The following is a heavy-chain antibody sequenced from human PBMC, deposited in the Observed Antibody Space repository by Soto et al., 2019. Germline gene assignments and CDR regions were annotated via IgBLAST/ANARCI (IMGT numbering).Heavy chain of an antibody. D-gene: IGHD6-6*01. Sequence: PSETLSLTCTVSGGSISSSSYYWGWIRQPPGKGLEWIGSIYYSGSTYYNPSLKSRVTISVDTSKNQFSLKLSSVTAADTAVYYCARWIAARRGFGYWGQGTLVTVSS. J-gene: IGHJ4*02. CDR1: GGSISSSSYY. CDR2: IYYSGST. V-gene: IGHV4-39*01. CDR3: ARWIAARRGFGY.